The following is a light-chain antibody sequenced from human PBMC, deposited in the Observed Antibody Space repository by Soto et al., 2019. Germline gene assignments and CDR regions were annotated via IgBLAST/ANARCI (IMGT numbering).Light chain of an antibody. CDR2: EDN. CDR3: QSYDSSNPWV. V-gene: IGLV6-57*01. Sequence: NFMLTQPHSVSESPGKTVTISCTRSSGSIASNFVQWYQQRPGSSPTTVIYEDNQRPSGVPARFSGSIDRSSNSASLTISGLMTEDEADDYCQSYDSSNPWVFGGGTKVTVL. CDR1: SGSIASNF. J-gene: IGLJ3*02.